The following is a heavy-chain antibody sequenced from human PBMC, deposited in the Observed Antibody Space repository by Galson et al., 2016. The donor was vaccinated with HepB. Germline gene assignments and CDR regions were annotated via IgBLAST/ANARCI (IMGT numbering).Heavy chain of an antibody. Sequence: SLRLSCAASGFTFSRYGMHWVRQAPGKGLEWVAVISYDGGDKHYADSVKCRFTVSRDNSKNTLFLQMNSLRVEDTAVYYCAKLDCGRDCPRDDWGQGTLVTVSS. V-gene: IGHV3-30*19. D-gene: IGHD2-21*02. CDR1: GFTFSRYG. CDR2: ISYDGGDK. CDR3: AKLDCGRDCPRDD. J-gene: IGHJ4*02.